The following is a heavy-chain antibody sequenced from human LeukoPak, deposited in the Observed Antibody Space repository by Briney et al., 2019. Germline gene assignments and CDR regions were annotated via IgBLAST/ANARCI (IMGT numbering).Heavy chain of an antibody. CDR3: AREVYYYSSGSYYNFDY. D-gene: IGHD3-10*01. J-gene: IGHJ4*02. CDR2: ISSSGNT. CDR1: DASISTYY. Sequence: SEPLSLPCPVSDASISTYYWSWIRQPAGKGLEWIGHISSSGNTNYNPSLKSRVTMSVDTSKNHFSLKLTSVTAADTAVYYCAREVYYYSSGSYYNFDYWGQGTLVTVSS. V-gene: IGHV4-4*07.